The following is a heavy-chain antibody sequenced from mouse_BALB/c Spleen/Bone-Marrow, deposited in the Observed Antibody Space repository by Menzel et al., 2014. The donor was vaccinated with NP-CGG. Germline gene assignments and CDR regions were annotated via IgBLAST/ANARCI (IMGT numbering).Heavy chain of an antibody. V-gene: IGHV2-5*01. CDR1: GFSLSSYG. CDR2: IWRGGST. CDR3: AKNGNWYFDG. Sequence: QVQLKQSGPGLVQPSQSLSITCTVSGFSLSSYGVHWVRQSPGKGLEWLGVIWRGGSTDYNAAFMSRLSITKDKSKSXVFFKMNSLQADYTAVYYCAKNGNWYFDGWGAGTTVTGSS. J-gene: IGHJ1*01. D-gene: IGHD1-1*02.